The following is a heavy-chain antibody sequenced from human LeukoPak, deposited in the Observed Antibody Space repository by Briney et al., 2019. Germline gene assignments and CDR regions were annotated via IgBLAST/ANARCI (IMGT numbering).Heavy chain of an antibody. Sequence: GGSLRLSCAASGFTFSDYWMHWVRQAPGKGLVWVSRIRTDGRDISYADSVKGRFTISRDNAKNTLYLQMNSLRAEDTAVYYCARNHYYYYMDVWGKGTTVTVSS. CDR3: ARNHYYYYMDV. V-gene: IGHV3-74*01. CDR1: GFTFSDYW. CDR2: IRTDGRDI. J-gene: IGHJ6*03.